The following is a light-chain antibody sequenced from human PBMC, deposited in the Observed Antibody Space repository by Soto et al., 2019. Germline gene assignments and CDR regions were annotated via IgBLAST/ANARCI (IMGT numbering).Light chain of an antibody. CDR3: QQYNNWPPWT. J-gene: IGKJ1*01. CDR1: QNVVSN. V-gene: IGKV3-15*01. CDR2: GAS. Sequence: EIVITHSPATLSFSPGEIITISCRSIQNVVSNLACYQQTPGHAPRLLIYGASTRATGIPARFSGSGSGTEFTLTISSLQSEDFAVYYCQQYNNWPPWTFGQGTKVDIK.